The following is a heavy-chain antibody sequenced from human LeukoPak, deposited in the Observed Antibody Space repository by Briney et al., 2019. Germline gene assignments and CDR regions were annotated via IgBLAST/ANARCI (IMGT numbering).Heavy chain of an antibody. CDR3: ARADYVVDYYYYYMDV. V-gene: IGHV1-69*13. CDR2: IIPIFGTA. J-gene: IGHJ6*03. D-gene: IGHD2-15*01. CDR1: GGTFSSYA. Sequence: SVKVSCKASGGTFSSYAISWVRQAPGQGLEWMGGIIPIFGTANYAQKFQGRVTITADESTSTAYMELSSLRSEDTAVYYCARADYVVDYYYYYMDVWGKGTTVTIPS.